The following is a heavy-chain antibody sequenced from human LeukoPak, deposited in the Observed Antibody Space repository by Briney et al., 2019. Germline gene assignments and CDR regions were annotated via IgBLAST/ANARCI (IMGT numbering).Heavy chain of an antibody. Sequence: SETLSLTCNVSGSSISSGSYYWSWIRQPAGKGLEWIGRVYDSGSTNYNPSLKSRVSISVDTSKNEFSLKLSSVSAADTARYYCARESIKQWLIWGQGTLVTVSS. CDR2: VYDSGST. J-gene: IGHJ1*01. D-gene: IGHD6-19*01. CDR3: ARESIKQWLI. CDR1: GSSISSGSYY. V-gene: IGHV4-61*02.